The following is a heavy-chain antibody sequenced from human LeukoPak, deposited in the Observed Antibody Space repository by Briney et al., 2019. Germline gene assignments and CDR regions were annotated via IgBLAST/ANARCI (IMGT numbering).Heavy chain of an antibody. D-gene: IGHD3-22*01. CDR2: IYYSGST. Sequence: SQTLSLTCTVSGGSISSGGYYWSWIRQHPGKGLEWIGYIYYSGSTYYNPSLKSRVTISVDTSKNQFSLKLSSVTAADTAVYYCAREGPDSSGYFFDYWGQGTLVTVSS. CDR1: GGSISSGGYY. CDR3: AREGPDSSGYFFDY. V-gene: IGHV4-31*03. J-gene: IGHJ4*02.